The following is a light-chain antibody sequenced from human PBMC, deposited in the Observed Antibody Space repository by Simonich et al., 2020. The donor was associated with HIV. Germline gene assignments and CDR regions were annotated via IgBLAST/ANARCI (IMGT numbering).Light chain of an antibody. CDR3: MQALQTPMYT. CDR2: LGS. CDR1: QSLLHSNGYNY. Sequence: DIVMTQSPLSLPVTPGEPASISCRSSQSLLHSNGYNYLDWFLQKPGQSPQLLIYLGSNRASGVPDMISGRGSGTDFTLKISRVEAEDVGVHYCMQALQTPMYTFGQGTKLEIK. V-gene: IGKV2-28*01. J-gene: IGKJ2*01.